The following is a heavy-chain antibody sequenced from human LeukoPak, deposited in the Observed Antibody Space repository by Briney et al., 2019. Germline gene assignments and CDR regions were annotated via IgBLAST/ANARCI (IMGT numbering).Heavy chain of an antibody. Sequence: SETLSLTCSVSGSSISSTGHYWGWIRQSPEKGLDWIGSIYSNGNTYYNPSVKSRVTVSVDTSKNQFSLKLTSMTAAETAVYYCARSATVTTGYFDYWGQGALVTVSS. CDR2: IYSNGNT. D-gene: IGHD4-17*01. CDR3: ARSATVTTGYFDY. V-gene: IGHV4-39*07. J-gene: IGHJ4*02. CDR1: GSSISSTGHY.